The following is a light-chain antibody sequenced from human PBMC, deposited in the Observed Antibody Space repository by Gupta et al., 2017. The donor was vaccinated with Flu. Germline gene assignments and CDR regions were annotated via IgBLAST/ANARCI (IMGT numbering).Light chain of an antibody. CDR3: QVWDNTNDNLAV. Sequence: GDNIGGKAVHWYQLRPGQAPAVVVYDDVERPSGVPERISGSNSGNTATLIISRVEAGDEADYYCQVWDNTNDNLAVFGGGTKLTVL. J-gene: IGLJ3*02. CDR1: NIGGKA. CDR2: DDV. V-gene: IGLV3-21*02.